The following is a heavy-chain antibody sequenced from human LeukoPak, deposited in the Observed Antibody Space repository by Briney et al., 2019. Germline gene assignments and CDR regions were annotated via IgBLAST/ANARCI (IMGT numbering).Heavy chain of an antibody. Sequence: PSETLSLTCTVSGGSISKYYCSWIRQPPGKGLEWIAYIYYTVSTYYNPSLKSRVTMSVDTSKNQFSLSLSSVTAADTAVYYCARHISGGATLDWGQGTLVTVSS. D-gene: IGHD2-15*01. CDR3: ARHISGGATLD. CDR1: GGSISKYY. CDR2: IYYTVST. V-gene: IGHV4-59*08. J-gene: IGHJ4*02.